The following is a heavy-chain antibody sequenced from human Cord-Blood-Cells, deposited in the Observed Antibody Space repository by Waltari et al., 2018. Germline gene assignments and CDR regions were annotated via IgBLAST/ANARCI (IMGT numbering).Heavy chain of an antibody. D-gene: IGHD2-21*01. V-gene: IGHV1-24*01. CDR1: GYTLTELS. J-gene: IGHJ3*02. CDR2: FDPEEGET. CDR3: ATDPGQVVIAPHIDAFDI. Sequence: QVQLVQSGAEVKKPGASVKVSCKVSGYTLTELSMHWVRQAPGKGLEWMGGFDPEEGETFYAQKFQGRVTMTEDTSTDTAYMELSSLRSEDTAVYYCATDPGQVVIAPHIDAFDIWGQGTMVTVSS.